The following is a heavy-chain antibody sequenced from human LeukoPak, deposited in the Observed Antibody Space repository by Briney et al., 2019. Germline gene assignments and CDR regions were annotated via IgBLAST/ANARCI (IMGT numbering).Heavy chain of an antibody. V-gene: IGHV3-11*01. CDR3: ARAPPGGAPIEYDH. Sequence: PGGSLRLSCAASGFTFSDYYMSWIRQAPGKGLEWVSNISSRGSAIYYADSVKGRFTISRDNTKNSLYLQMNSLRAEDTAVYYCARAPPGGAPIEYDHWGQGTLVTVSS. CDR2: ISSRGSAI. D-gene: IGHD1-26*01. J-gene: IGHJ4*02. CDR1: GFTFSDYY.